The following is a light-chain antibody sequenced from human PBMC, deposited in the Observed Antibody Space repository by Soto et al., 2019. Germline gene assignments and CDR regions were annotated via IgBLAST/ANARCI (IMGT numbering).Light chain of an antibody. Sequence: EIVLTQSPGTLSLSPGERATLSCRASQSVSSYLAWYQQKPGQAPRLLIYDASNRATGIPARFSGSGSGTDFTLTISSLEPEDFAVYYCQQRYNWPPITFGQGTRLEIK. CDR2: DAS. V-gene: IGKV3-11*01. J-gene: IGKJ5*01. CDR1: QSVSSY. CDR3: QQRYNWPPIT.